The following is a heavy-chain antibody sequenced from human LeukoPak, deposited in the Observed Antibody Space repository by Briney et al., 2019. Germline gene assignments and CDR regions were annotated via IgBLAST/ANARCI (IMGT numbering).Heavy chain of an antibody. CDR1: GFTVSSNS. CDR2: IYTTGNT. V-gene: IGHV3-66*03. D-gene: IGHD2/OR15-2a*01. J-gene: IGHJ4*02. CDR3: AIGADYCFPN. Sequence: GSLRLSCTVSGFTVSSNSMSWVRQAPGKGLEWVSFIYTTGNTHNSDSVKGRFTISRDSSKNTLYLQMNSLRPEDTALYFCAIGADYCFPNWGQGTLVTVSS.